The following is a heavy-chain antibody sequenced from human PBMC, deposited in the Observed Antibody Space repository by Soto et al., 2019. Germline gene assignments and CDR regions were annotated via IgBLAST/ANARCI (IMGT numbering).Heavy chain of an antibody. D-gene: IGHD3-22*01. J-gene: IGHJ4*02. Sequence: SETLSLTCTVSGGSISIGGYYWSWIGQHPGKGLEWIGYSYYSGSTYYNPSLKSRVTISVDTSKNQFSLKLSSVTAADTAVYYCARDRKTPNYYDSSGYDDYFDYWGQGNMFTVSS. V-gene: IGHV4-31*03. CDR2: SYYSGST. CDR3: ARDRKTPNYYDSSGYDDYFDY. CDR1: GGSISIGGYY.